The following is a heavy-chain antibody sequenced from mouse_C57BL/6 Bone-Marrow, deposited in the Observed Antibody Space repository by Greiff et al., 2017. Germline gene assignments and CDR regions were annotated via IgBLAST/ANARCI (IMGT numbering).Heavy chain of an antibody. J-gene: IGHJ3*01. CDR2: IDPSDSYT. V-gene: IGHV1-69*01. D-gene: IGHD1-1*01. CDR1: GYTFTSYW. CDR3: ARRGYYGAWFAY. Sequence: QVQLQQPGAELVMPGASVKLSCKASGYTFTSYWMHWVKQRPGQGLEWIGEIDPSDSYTNYNQKFKGKSTLTVDKSSSTAYMQLSSLTSEDSAVYYCARRGYYGAWFAYWGQGTLVTVSA.